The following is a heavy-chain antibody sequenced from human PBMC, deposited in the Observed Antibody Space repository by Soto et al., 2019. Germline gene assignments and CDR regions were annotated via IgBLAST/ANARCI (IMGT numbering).Heavy chain of an antibody. D-gene: IGHD3-3*02. CDR3: ARGGQIRGEMDV. J-gene: IGHJ6*04. V-gene: IGHV1-69*08. CDR2: IAPMSGTA. Sequence: QVHLVQSGAEVKKPGASVRVSCKASGDTFGFNSINWVRQAPGQGPEWMGRIAPMSGTAEYADKFQGRLTLIADTSTNTVHMEVSSLRSEDTAVYYGARGGQIRGEMDVWGKGTAVTVSS. CDR1: GDTFGFNS.